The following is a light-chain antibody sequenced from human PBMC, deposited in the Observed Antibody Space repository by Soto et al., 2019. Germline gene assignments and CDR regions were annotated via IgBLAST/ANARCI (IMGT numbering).Light chain of an antibody. CDR3: QQTYSNPQT. CDR1: QSVSTY. Sequence: IQMTQYPSSLSASVGERVTITCRASQSVSTYLNWYQQKPGQAPKLLIYAASTLQSGVPSRFSGRGSGTDFTLTISSLQPEDFATYHCQQTYSNPQTFGQGTKVDIK. CDR2: AAS. V-gene: IGKV1-39*01. J-gene: IGKJ1*01.